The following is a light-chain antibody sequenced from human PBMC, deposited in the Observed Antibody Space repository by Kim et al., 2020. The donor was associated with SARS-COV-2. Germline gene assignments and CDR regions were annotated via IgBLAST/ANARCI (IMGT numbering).Light chain of an antibody. J-gene: IGLJ1*01. CDR1: SSDFGGFNY. CDR2: AVI. CDR3: TTHGGYNYV. V-gene: IGLV2-8*01. Sequence: PGQSVTISCSGPSSDFGGFNYVSWYQQPPGKAPKIIIYAVIKRPSGVTDRFSGPKSGNTASLTVSGLQAEDEADYYCTTHGGYNYVFGTGTKVTVL.